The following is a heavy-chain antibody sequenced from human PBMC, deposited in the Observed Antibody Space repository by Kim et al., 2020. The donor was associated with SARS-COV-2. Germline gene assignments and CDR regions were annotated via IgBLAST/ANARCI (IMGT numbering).Heavy chain of an antibody. Sequence: SVKVSCKASGGTFSSYAISWVRQAPGQGLEWMGGIIPIFGTANYAQKFQGRVTITADESTSTAYMELSSLRSEDTAVYYCARSYYDFWGKTGVAGPYYYYYGMDVWGQGTPVTVSS. CDR3: ARSYYDFWGKTGVAGPYYYYYGMDV. J-gene: IGHJ6*02. V-gene: IGHV1-69*13. D-gene: IGHD3-3*01. CDR2: IIPIFGTA. CDR1: GGTFSSYA.